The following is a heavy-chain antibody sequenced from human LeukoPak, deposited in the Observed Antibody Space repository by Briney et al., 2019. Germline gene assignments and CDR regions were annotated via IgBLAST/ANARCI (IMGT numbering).Heavy chain of an antibody. Sequence: SETLSLTCAVYGGSFSDYYWSWIRQPPGKGLEWIGEINHDRNTNYNPSLKSRVTISVDTSKNQFSLKLSSVTAADTAVYYCARHGTRSGSYYFDYWGQGTLVTVSS. CDR2: INHDRNT. J-gene: IGHJ4*02. D-gene: IGHD1-26*01. CDR3: ARHGTRSGSYYFDY. CDR1: GGSFSDYY. V-gene: IGHV4-34*01.